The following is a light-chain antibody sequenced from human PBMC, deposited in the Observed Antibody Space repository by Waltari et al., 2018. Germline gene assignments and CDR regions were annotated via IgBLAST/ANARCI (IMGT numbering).Light chain of an antibody. V-gene: IGLV2-18*02. J-gene: IGLJ3*02. Sequence: QSALTQPPSVSGPPGQSVTISCLGPSSDGGPYNRFSWYQQTPGTAPKLMIYEVKYRPSGVPDRFSGSKSGNTASLIISGLQAEDEGDYFCSSYTNDKNVLFGGGTKLTVL. CDR3: SSYTNDKNVL. CDR1: SSDGGPYNR. CDR2: EVK.